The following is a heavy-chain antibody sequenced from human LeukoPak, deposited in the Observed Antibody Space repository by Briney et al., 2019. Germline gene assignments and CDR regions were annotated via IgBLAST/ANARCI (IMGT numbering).Heavy chain of an antibody. CDR1: GFTFSSYG. Sequence: TGGSLRLSCAASGFTFSSYGMHWVRQAPGKGLEWVAVISYDGSNKYYADSVKGRFTISRDNSKNTLYLQMNSLRAEDTAVYYCAKELPPTITMVRGVITYYFDYWGQGTLVTVSS. D-gene: IGHD3-10*01. V-gene: IGHV3-30*18. CDR3: AKELPPTITMVRGVITYYFDY. J-gene: IGHJ4*02. CDR2: ISYDGSNK.